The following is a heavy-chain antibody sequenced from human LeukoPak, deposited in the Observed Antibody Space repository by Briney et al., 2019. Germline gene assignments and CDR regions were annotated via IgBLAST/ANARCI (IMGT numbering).Heavy chain of an antibody. V-gene: IGHV3-23*01. J-gene: IGHJ4*02. D-gene: IGHD3-22*01. Sequence: GGSLRLSCAVSGITLSNYGMSWVRQAPGKGLEWVAGISDSGGTTSYADSAKGRFTISRDNPKNTLYLQMNSLKAEDTAVYFCAKRGVVIRVILVGFHKEAYYFDSWGQGALVTVSS. CDR3: AKRGVVIRVILVGFHKEAYYFDS. CDR1: GITLSNYG. CDR2: ISDSGGTT.